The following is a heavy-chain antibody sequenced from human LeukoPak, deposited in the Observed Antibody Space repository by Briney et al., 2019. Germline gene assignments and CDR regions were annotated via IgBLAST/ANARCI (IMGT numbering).Heavy chain of an antibody. CDR1: GGSISSYY. CDR3: ARVGDTAMVYFDY. J-gene: IGHJ4*02. V-gene: IGHV4-59*01. CDR2: IYYSGST. Sequence: PSETLSLTCTVSGGSISSYYWSWIRQPPGKGLEWIGYIYYSGSTNYNPSLKSRVTISVDTSKNQFSLKLSSVTAADTAVYYRARVGDTAMVYFDYWGQGTLVTVSS. D-gene: IGHD5-18*01.